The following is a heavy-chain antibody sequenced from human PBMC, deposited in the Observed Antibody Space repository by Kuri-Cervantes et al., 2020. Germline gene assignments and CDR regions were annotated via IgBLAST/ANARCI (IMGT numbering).Heavy chain of an antibody. Sequence: LSLTCAASGFTFSSYAMHWVRQAPGKGLEWVSSISSSSSYIYYADSVKGRFTISRDNAKNSLYLQMNSLRAEDTAVYYCARDRAPGSGDGSDPWGQGTLVTVSS. CDR3: ARDRAPGSGDGSDP. J-gene: IGHJ5*02. D-gene: IGHD3-10*01. V-gene: IGHV3-21*01. CDR2: ISSSSSYI. CDR1: GFTFSSYA.